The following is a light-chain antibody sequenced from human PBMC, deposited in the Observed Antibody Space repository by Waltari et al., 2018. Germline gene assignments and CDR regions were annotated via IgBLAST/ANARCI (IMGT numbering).Light chain of an antibody. CDR3: QSADSSGCDV. CDR2: KDS. V-gene: IGLV3-25*03. J-gene: IGLJ1*01. CDR1: ALPKQY. Sequence: SYELTQPPSVSVSPGQTARLTCPGDALPKQYGYWDQQKPGHAPVLVIYKDSERPSGIPDRCAGSSSGRTVALTISGVPAEDEADYDCQSADSSGCDVFGSGTKVTVL.